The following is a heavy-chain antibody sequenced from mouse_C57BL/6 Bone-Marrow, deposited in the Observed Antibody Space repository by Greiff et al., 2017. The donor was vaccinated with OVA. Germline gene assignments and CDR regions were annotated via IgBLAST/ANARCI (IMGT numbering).Heavy chain of an antibody. Sequence: QVQLKQSGAELAKPGASVKLSCKASGYTFTSYWMHWVKQRPGQGLEWIGYINPSSGYTKYNQKFKDKATLTADKSSSPAYMQLSSQTSAASAFYYCASAYPYFDYWGQGTTLTVSS. CDR3: ASAYPYFDY. J-gene: IGHJ2*01. CDR1: GYTFTSYW. D-gene: IGHD2-10*01. CDR2: INPSSGYT. V-gene: IGHV1-7*01.